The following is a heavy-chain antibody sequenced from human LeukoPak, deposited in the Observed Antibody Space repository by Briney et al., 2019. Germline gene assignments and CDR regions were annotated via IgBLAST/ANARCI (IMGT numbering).Heavy chain of an antibody. CDR1: RFTFTIYS. CDR2: ISSSGTYI. D-gene: IGHD6-19*01. Sequence: GGSLRLSCAASRFTFTIYSMNWVRQAPGKGLEWVSSISSSGTYIYSTDSVKGRFTISRDNAKNSLYLQMNSLRAEDTAVYYCARALTVAGTDWYFDLWGRGTLVTVSS. V-gene: IGHV3-21*01. J-gene: IGHJ2*01. CDR3: ARALTVAGTDWYFDL.